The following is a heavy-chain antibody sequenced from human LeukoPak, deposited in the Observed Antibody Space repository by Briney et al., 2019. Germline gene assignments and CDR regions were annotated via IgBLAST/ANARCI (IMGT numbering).Heavy chain of an antibody. D-gene: IGHD4-11*01. CDR1: GASISSFY. CDR2: IYGSGDT. J-gene: IGHJ4*02. CDR3: ARDDYLNYGFDY. V-gene: IGHV4-4*07. Sequence: EPSETLSLTCTVSGASISSFYWSWIRQPAGKGLEWIGRIYGSGDTDYNPSLKNRVTMSVETSKNLFSLRLTSVTAADTAVYYCARDDYLNYGFDYWGQGILVTVSS.